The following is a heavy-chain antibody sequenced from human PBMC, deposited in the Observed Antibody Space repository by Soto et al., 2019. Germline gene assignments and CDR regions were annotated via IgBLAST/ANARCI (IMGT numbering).Heavy chain of an antibody. D-gene: IGHD5-12*01. V-gene: IGHV3-13*01. J-gene: IGHJ6*03. CDR2: IGTAGDT. CDR1: GFTFSSYD. CDR3: ARGVISGYDSGNYYYYYMDV. Sequence: PGGSLRLSCAASGFTFSSYDMHWVRQATGKGLEWVSAIGTAGDTYYPGSVKGRFTISRENAKNSLYLQMNSLRAGDTAVYYCARGVISGYDSGNYYYYYMDVWGKGTTVTVSS.